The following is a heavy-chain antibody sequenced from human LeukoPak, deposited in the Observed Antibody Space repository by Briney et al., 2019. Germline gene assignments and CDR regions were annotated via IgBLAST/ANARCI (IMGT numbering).Heavy chain of an antibody. Sequence: GGSLRLSCAASGFTFSSYAMSWVRQAPGKGLEWVSAISGSGGSTYYADSVKGRFTISRDNSKNTLYLQMNSLRAEDTAVYYCARDMYYYGSGSYDPWGQGTLVTVSS. CDR1: GFTFSSYA. CDR3: ARDMYYYGSGSYDP. D-gene: IGHD3-10*01. J-gene: IGHJ5*02. CDR2: ISGSGGST. V-gene: IGHV3-23*01.